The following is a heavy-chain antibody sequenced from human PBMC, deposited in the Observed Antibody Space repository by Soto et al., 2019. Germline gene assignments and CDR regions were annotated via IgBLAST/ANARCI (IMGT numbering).Heavy chain of an antibody. CDR2: IYHSAST. J-gene: IGHJ5*02. V-gene: IGHV4-30-4*01. D-gene: IGHD1-26*01. CDR1: GCSISSGDYY. Sequence: SETLSLTCTVSGCSISSGDYYWSWIRQPPGKGLEWIGYIYHSASTYYNPSLKSRVTISPDTSKNQVSLKLSSLTAADTAVYYCARIVGATSGWFDPWGQGTLVT. CDR3: ARIVGATSGWFDP.